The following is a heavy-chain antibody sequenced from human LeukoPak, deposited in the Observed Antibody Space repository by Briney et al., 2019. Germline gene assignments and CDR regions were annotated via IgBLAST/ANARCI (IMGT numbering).Heavy chain of an antibody. D-gene: IGHD3-9*01. J-gene: IGHJ4*02. CDR2: IYTGGST. CDR3: AGAPLTGYYNPLNY. CDR1: GFDVSSNY. V-gene: IGHV3-66*01. Sequence: GGSLRLSCAASGFDVSSNYVSWVRQAPGRGLEWVSVIYTGGSTYYADSVKGRFTISRDNSKNMLFLQMNSLRAEDTAVYYCAGAPLTGYYNPLNYWGQGTLVTVSS.